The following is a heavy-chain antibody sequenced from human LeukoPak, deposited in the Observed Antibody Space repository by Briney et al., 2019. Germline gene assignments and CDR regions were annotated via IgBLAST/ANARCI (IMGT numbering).Heavy chain of an antibody. D-gene: IGHD3-3*01. V-gene: IGHV4-59*08. CDR1: GASISNFY. Sequence: SETLSLTCTISGASISNFYWSWIRQPPGEGLEWIGSINYSGSTYYNPSLKSRVTISVDTSKNQFSLKLSSVTAADTAVYYCASPRRVRFLEWLLYHYWGQGTLVTVSS. CDR3: ASPRRVRFLEWLLYHY. J-gene: IGHJ4*02. CDR2: INYSGST.